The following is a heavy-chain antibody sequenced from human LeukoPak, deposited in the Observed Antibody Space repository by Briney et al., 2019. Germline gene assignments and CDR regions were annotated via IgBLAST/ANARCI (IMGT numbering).Heavy chain of an antibody. D-gene: IGHD6-13*01. V-gene: IGHV3-21*01. Sequence: GSLRLSCAASGFTFSSYSMNWVRQAPGKGLEWVSSISSSSSYIYYADSVKGRFTISRDNAKHSLYLQMNSLRAEDTAVYYCARDFGSSWKTTDYYGMDVWGQGTTVTVSS. CDR1: GFTFSSYS. CDR2: ISSSSSYI. J-gene: IGHJ6*02. CDR3: ARDFGSSWKTTDYYGMDV.